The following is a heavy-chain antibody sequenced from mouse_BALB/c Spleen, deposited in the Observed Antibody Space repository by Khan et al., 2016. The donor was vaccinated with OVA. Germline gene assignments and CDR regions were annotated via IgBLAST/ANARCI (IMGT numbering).Heavy chain of an antibody. Sequence: QVQLKQSGPGLVAPSQSLSITCTVSGFSLTDYAVSWIRQPPGKGLEWLGVIWAGGSKYYYSVLKSRLSISKDNSKSQVFLKVNSLQPDDTAMYYCVKDRPYYGMDYWGQGTSVTVSS. V-gene: IGHV2-6-5*01. CDR1: GFSLTDYA. CDR3: VKDRPYYGMDY. CDR2: IWAGGSK. J-gene: IGHJ4*01.